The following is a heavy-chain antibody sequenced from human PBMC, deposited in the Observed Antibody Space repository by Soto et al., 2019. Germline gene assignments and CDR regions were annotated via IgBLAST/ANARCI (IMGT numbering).Heavy chain of an antibody. J-gene: IGHJ4*02. Sequence: ASVKVSCKASGDPFSSYAISWVRQAPGQGLEWMGGINAGIGDTNYSQKFQGRVTITRDTSASTAYMELSSLRSEDTAVYYCARGSGGSDWPFDYWGQGTLVTVSS. CDR3: ARGSGGSDWPFDY. D-gene: IGHD6-19*01. V-gene: IGHV1-3*01. CDR1: GDPFSSYA. CDR2: INAGIGDT.